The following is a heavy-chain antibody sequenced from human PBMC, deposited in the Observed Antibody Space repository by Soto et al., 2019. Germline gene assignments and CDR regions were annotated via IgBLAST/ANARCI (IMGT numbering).Heavy chain of an antibody. CDR2: IYWDDDK. CDR3: AHSRIPALGYYYGMDV. V-gene: IGHV2-5*02. Sequence: QITLKESGPTLVKPTQTLTLTCTFSGFSLSTSGVGVGWIRQPPGKALEWLALIYWDDDKRYSPSLKSRLTITKDTSKNQVVLTMTNMDPVDTATYYCAHSRIPALGYYYGMDVWGQGTTVTVSS. CDR1: GFSLSTSGVG. J-gene: IGHJ6*02. D-gene: IGHD2-15*01.